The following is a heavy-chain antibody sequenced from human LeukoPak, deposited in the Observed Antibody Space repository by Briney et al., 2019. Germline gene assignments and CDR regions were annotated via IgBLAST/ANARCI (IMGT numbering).Heavy chain of an antibody. V-gene: IGHV1-18*01. CDR2: ISAYNGNT. CDR3: ARDRRSGWYESDAFDI. J-gene: IGHJ3*02. D-gene: IGHD6-19*01. CDR1: GYTFTSYG. Sequence: ASVKVSCKASGYTFTSYGISWVRQAPGQGLEWMGWISAYNGNTNYAQKLQGRVTVTTDTSTSTAYVELRNLRSDDTAVYYCARDRRSGWYESDAFDIWGQGTMVTVSS.